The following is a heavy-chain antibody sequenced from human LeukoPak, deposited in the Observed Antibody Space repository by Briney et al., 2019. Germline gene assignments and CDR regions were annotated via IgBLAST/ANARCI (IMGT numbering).Heavy chain of an antibody. J-gene: IGHJ6*04. CDR1: GFTFSSYA. CDR2: ISGSGGST. D-gene: IGHD7-27*01. Sequence: QPGGSLRLSCAASGFTFSSYAMSWVRQAPGKGLEWVSAISGSGGSTYYADSVKGRFTISRDNSKNTLYLQMNSLRAEDTAVCYCASWAERYYYYGMDVWGKGTTVTVSS. V-gene: IGHV3-23*01. CDR3: ASWAERYYYYGMDV.